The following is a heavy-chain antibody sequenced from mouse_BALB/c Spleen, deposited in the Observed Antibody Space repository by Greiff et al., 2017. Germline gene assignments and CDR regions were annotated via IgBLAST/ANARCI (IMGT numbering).Heavy chain of an antibody. CDR1: GFTFSSFG. V-gene: IGHV5-17*02. CDR2: ISSGSSTI. J-gene: IGHJ3*01. CDR3: ARSGGNYVWFAY. D-gene: IGHD2-1*01. Sequence: EVQRVESGGGLVQPGGSRKLSCAASGFTFSSFGMHWVRQAPEKGLEWVAYISSGSSTIYYADTVKGRFTISRDNPKNTLFLQMTSLRSEDTAMYYCARSGGNYVWFAYWGQGTLVTVSA.